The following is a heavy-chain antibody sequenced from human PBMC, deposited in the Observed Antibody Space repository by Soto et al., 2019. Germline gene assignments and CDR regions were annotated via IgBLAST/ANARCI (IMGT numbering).Heavy chain of an antibody. CDR3: EKADRYSSGWECAFDI. J-gene: IGHJ3*02. D-gene: IGHD6-19*01. Sequence: GGSLRLSCAASGFTFSSYAMSWVRQAPGKGLEWVSAISGSGGSTYYADSVKGRFTISRDNSKNTLYLQMNSLRAEDTAVYYCEKADRYSSGWECAFDIWGQGTMVTVSS. CDR1: GFTFSSYA. V-gene: IGHV3-23*01. CDR2: ISGSGGST.